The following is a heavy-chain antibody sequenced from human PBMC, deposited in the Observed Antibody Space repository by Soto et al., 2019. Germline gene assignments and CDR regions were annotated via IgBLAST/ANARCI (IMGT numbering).Heavy chain of an antibody. CDR1: GFTFSSYG. V-gene: IGHV3-33*01. J-gene: IGHJ4*02. D-gene: IGHD3-3*01. CDR2: IWYDGSNK. CDR3: ARGYYDFWSGPDTYFDY. Sequence: PGGSLRLSCAASGFTFSSYGMHWVRQAPGKGLEWVAVIWYDGSNKYYADSVKGRFTISRDNSKNTLYLQMNSLRAEDTAVYYCARGYYDFWSGPDTYFDYWGQGTLVTVSS.